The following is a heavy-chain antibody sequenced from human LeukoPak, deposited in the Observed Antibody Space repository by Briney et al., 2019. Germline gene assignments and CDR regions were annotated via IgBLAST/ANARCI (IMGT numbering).Heavy chain of an antibody. J-gene: IGHJ5*02. CDR3: ARDSRYCSSSSCPLVDP. D-gene: IGHD2-2*01. CDR2: IIPTLGIA. V-gene: IGHV1-69*04. Sequence: SVKLSCKASGGTFTSYTISWVRQAPAQGLEWMGRIIPTLGIANHAQKFQGRVTITADKSKCTAHMELSSVRPEDRAVYYCARDSRYCSSSSCPLVDPWGQGTLVTVSS. CDR1: GGTFTSYT.